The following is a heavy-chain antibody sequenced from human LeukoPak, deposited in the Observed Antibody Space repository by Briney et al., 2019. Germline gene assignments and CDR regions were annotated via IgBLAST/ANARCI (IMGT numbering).Heavy chain of an antibody. CDR2: ITWNSGSI. CDR1: GFTFDDYA. D-gene: IGHD3-10*01. V-gene: IGHV3-9*01. Sequence: GGSLRLSCAASGFTFDDYAMHWVRHAPGKGLEWVSGITWNSGSIGYADSVKGRFTISRDNAKNSLYLQMNSLRAEDTALYYCAKSGYGSGSRVYFDYWGPGTLVTVSS. CDR3: AKSGYGSGSRVYFDY. J-gene: IGHJ4*02.